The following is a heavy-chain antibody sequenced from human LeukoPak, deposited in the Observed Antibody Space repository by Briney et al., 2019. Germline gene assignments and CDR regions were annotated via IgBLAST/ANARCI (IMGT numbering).Heavy chain of an antibody. D-gene: IGHD2-2*01. CDR2: ISYDGSNK. CDR1: GFTFSSYA. CDR3: ARDGVVVRVFDY. Sequence: GGSLRLSCAASGFTFSSYAMHWVRQAPGKGLEWVAVISYDGSNKHYADSVKGRFTISRDNSKNTLYLQMNSLRAEDTAVYYCARDGVVVRVFDYWGQGTLVTVSS. V-gene: IGHV3-30*04. J-gene: IGHJ4*02.